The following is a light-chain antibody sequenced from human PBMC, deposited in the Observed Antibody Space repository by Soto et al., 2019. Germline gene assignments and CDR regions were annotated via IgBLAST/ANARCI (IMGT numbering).Light chain of an antibody. CDR2: GGS. V-gene: IGKV3-20*01. Sequence: EIVMTQSPATLSVSPGERVTLSCRASQSVSRNLAWYQQKPGQAPRLLIYGGSSRATGIPDKFSGSGSGTDFTLTISRLEPEDFAVYYCQQYGSSLPFGGGTKGDIK. CDR3: QQYGSSLP. J-gene: IGKJ4*01. CDR1: QSVSRN.